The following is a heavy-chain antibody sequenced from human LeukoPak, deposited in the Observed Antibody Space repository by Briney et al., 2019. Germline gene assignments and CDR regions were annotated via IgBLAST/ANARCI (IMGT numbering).Heavy chain of an antibody. Sequence: GGSLRLSCAASGFTFGTYAMSWVRQAPGKGLEWVSAISGSSAYTFYADSVKGRFTISRDNAKNTLYLQMGSLRAEDMAVYYCARIVGTNYYDYWGQGTLVTVSS. J-gene: IGHJ4*02. CDR3: ARIVGTNYYDY. CDR2: ISGSSAYT. D-gene: IGHD1-26*01. CDR1: GFTFGTYA. V-gene: IGHV3-23*01.